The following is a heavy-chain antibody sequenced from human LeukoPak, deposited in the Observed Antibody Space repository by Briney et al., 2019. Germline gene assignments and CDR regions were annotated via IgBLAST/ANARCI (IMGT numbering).Heavy chain of an antibody. J-gene: IGHJ4*02. D-gene: IGHD3-10*01. CDR2: ISGSGGST. Sequence: GGSLRLSCAASGFTFSSYAMSWVRQAPGKGLEWASAISGSGGSTYYADSVKGRFTISRDNSKNTLYLQMNSLRAEDTAVYYCAKLTMVRGYADYFDYWGQGTLVTVSS. V-gene: IGHV3-23*01. CDR1: GFTFSSYA. CDR3: AKLTMVRGYADYFDY.